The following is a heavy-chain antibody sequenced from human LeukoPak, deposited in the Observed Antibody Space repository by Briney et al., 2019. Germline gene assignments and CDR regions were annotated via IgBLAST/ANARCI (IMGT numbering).Heavy chain of an antibody. CDR1: GFTFSSYG. Sequence: GGSLRLSCAASGFTFSSYGMNWVRQAPGKGLEWVSAISGSDGNTYNADSVKGRFTISRDNSKNTLYLQMNSLRAEDTGIYYCVKVAKYYYGSETYYFFEHWGQGTPVTASS. CDR3: VKVAKYYYGSETYYFFEH. D-gene: IGHD3-10*01. J-gene: IGHJ4*02. V-gene: IGHV3-23*01. CDR2: ISGSDGNT.